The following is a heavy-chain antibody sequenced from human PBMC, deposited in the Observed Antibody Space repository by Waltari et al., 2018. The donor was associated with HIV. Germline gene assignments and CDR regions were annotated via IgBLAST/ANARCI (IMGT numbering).Heavy chain of an antibody. J-gene: IGHJ6*02. CDR1: GYRFIGFY. Sequence: QVQLVQSETQVKKPGASLKVSCKASGYRFIGFYIHWVRQAPGQGREWGGYINPNTGATDYAQKFQGRVTVTGDPSISTAYMEITTLRSDDTAIYYCARDPATVSSGMDVWGQGTTVIVSS. CDR3: ARDPATVSSGMDV. D-gene: IGHD3-3*01. V-gene: IGHV1-2*02. CDR2: INPNTGAT.